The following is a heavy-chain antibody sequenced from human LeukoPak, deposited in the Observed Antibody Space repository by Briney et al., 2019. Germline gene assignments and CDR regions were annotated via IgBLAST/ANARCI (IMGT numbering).Heavy chain of an antibody. CDR1: GGSFSGYY. CDR3: ASLYGGTWDFDY. Sequence: PPETLSLTCAVYGGSFSGYYWSWIRQPPGKGLEWIGEINHSGSTNYNPSLKSRVTISVDTSKNQFSLKLSSVTAADTAVYYCASLYGGTWDFDYWGQGTLVTVSS. J-gene: IGHJ4*02. CDR2: INHSGST. D-gene: IGHD4-23*01. V-gene: IGHV4-34*01.